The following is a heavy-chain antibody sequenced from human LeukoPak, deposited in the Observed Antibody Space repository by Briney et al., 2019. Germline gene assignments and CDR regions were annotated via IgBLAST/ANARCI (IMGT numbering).Heavy chain of an antibody. CDR1: GFTFSSYW. V-gene: IGHV3-7*01. D-gene: IGHD3-10*01. J-gene: IGHJ4*02. CDR3: ARGSRDSYYYGSGIDY. Sequence: GGSLRLSCAASGFTFSSYWMSWVRQAPGKGLEWVANIKQDGSEKYYVDSVKGRFTISRDNAKNSLYLQMNSLRAEDTAVYYCARGSRDSYYYGSGIDYWGQGTLVTVSS. CDR2: IKQDGSEK.